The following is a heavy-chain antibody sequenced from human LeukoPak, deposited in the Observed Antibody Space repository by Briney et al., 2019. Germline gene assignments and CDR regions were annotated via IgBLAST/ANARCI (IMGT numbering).Heavy chain of an antibody. D-gene: IGHD3-22*01. V-gene: IGHV4-34*01. Sequence: PSETLRLTCAAYGGSFNGYYWSWIRQPPGKGLEWIGEINHSGRTNYNPSLKSGVTISIDTSKNQFSLNLSSVTAADTAVYYCARGCDDSSGYYQYYFDYWGQGPLVPVSS. CDR3: ARGCDDSSGYYQYYFDY. CDR2: INHSGRT. J-gene: IGHJ4*01. CDR1: GGSFNGYY.